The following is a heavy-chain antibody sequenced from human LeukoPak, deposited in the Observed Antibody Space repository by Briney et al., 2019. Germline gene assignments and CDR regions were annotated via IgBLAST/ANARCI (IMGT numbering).Heavy chain of an antibody. J-gene: IGHJ4*02. CDR3: ARETAELGRSFDY. D-gene: IGHD2-21*02. CDR1: GGSISLYY. Sequence: SETLSLTCTVSGGSISLYYWSWIRQPPGKGLEWIGYISNSGSTNYNPSLKSRVTISADTSKNQFSLRLRSVTAADTAVYYCARETAELGRSFDYWGQGVLVTVSS. CDR2: ISNSGST. V-gene: IGHV4-59*01.